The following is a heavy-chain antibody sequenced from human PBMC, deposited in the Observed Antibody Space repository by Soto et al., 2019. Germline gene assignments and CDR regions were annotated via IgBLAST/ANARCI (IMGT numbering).Heavy chain of an antibody. D-gene: IGHD1-26*01. V-gene: IGHV3-23*01. J-gene: IGHJ3*02. Sequence: GGSLILSCAASGFTFSSYSMSWVRQAPGKGLEWVSAISGSGGSTYYADSVKGRFTISRDNSKNTLYLQMNSLRAEDTAVYYCAKVSRWELLMDAFDIWGQGTMVTVSS. CDR3: AKVSRWELLMDAFDI. CDR2: ISGSGGST. CDR1: GFTFSSYS.